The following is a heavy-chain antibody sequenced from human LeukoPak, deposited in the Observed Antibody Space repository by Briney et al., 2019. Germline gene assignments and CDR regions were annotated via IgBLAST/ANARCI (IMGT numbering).Heavy chain of an antibody. D-gene: IGHD2-21*02. CDR1: GGTFSSYA. Sequence: SVKVSCKASGGTFSSYAISWVRQAPGQGLEWMGGIIPIFGTANYAQKFQGRVTITADESTSTAYMELSSLRSEDTAVYYCARDIVVVTAIPSLDYYYYGMDVWGQGTTVTVSS. CDR2: IIPIFGTA. CDR3: ARDIVVVTAIPSLDYYYYGMDV. J-gene: IGHJ6*02. V-gene: IGHV1-69*13.